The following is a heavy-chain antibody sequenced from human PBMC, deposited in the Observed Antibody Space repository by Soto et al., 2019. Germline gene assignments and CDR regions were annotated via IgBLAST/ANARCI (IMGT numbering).Heavy chain of an antibody. CDR3: VRGGYSSSWERLDP. V-gene: IGHV3-30-3*01. CDR1: GSSFPKYP. J-gene: IGHJ5*02. D-gene: IGHD4-4*01. Sequence: LRLSCAASGSSFPKYPMHWVRQTPDKGLEWVAVISHDGVTKNSADSVKGRFSISRDNSRNTLYLEMNSLRTEDTAMYYSVRGGYSSSWERLDPWGQGTLVTVSS. CDR2: ISHDGVTK.